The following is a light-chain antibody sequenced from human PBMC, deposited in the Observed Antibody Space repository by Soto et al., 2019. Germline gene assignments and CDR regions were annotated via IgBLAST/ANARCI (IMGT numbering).Light chain of an antibody. V-gene: IGKV1-27*01. CDR3: QKYDSAPT. J-gene: IGKJ1*01. Sequence: DIQMTQSPSSLSASVGDRVTITRRPSQDISNALAWYQQKPGKVPKLLIHAASTLQSGVPSRFSGSGSGTDFTLTISSLQPEDVATYYCQKYDSAPTFGPGTKVDIK. CDR1: QDISNA. CDR2: AAS.